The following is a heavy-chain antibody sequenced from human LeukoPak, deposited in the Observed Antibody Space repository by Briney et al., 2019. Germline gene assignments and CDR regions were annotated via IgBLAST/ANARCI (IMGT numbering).Heavy chain of an antibody. CDR3: AREVTGSGVRWNYYYYYYMDV. V-gene: IGHV3-7*03. CDR2: IKQDGSEK. D-gene: IGHD3-10*01. CDR1: GFTFSSYW. Sequence: GGSLRLSCAASGFTFSSYWMSWVRQAPGKGLEWVANIKQDGSEKYYVDSVKGRFTISRDNAKNSLYLQMNSLRAEDTAVYYCAREVTGSGVRWNYYYYYYMDVWGKGTTVTISS. J-gene: IGHJ6*03.